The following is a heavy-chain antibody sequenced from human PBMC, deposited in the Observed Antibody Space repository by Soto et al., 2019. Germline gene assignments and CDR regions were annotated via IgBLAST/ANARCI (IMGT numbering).Heavy chain of an antibody. CDR1: GGSISSSSFF. D-gene: IGHD2-21*01. V-gene: IGHV4-39*01. CDR3: ARLYGGDYYSPDY. Sequence: QVQLQESGPGLVKSSETLSLTCTVSGGSISSSSFFWGWIRQPPGRGLEWIGSIYYSGSTYYNPSLKSRVTMSADTSKNQFSLQLRSVTAADTAVYYCARLYGGDYYSPDYWGQGTLVAVSS. CDR2: IYYSGST. J-gene: IGHJ4*02.